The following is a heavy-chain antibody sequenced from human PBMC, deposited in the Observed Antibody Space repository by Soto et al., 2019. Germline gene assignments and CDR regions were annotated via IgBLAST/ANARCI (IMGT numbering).Heavy chain of an antibody. CDR1: GYTFTSYA. V-gene: IGHV1-3*01. J-gene: IGHJ6*02. Sequence: ASVKVSCKASGYTFTSYAMHWVRQAPGQRLEWMGWINAGNGNTKYSQKFQGRVTITADESTSTAYMELSSLRSEDTAVYYCAIYGSGSYYTGYYYYGMDVWGQGTTVTVSS. D-gene: IGHD3-10*01. CDR3: AIYGSGSYYTGYYYYGMDV. CDR2: INAGNGNT.